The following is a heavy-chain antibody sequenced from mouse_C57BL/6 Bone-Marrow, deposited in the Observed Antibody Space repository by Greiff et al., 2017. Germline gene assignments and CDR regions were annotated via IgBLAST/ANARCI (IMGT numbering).Heavy chain of an antibody. CDR2: FHPYNDDT. Sequence: VQLQQSGAGLVKPSHSLTLSCKASGYTFTTYPIGWLKQNHGKSLEWIGHFHPYNDDTKYNEQFKSKAPLTVEKSSNTVYLELSRVTSDDSAVXYCARRSTFFYYFDYWGQGTTLTVSA. CDR1: GYTFTTYP. CDR3: ARRSTFFYYFDY. J-gene: IGHJ2*01. V-gene: IGHV1-47*01. D-gene: IGHD5-1*01.